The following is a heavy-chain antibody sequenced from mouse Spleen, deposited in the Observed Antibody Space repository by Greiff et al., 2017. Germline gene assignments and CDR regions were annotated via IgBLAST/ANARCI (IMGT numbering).Heavy chain of an antibody. D-gene: IGHD2-3*01. Sequence: VQLQQSGAELVRPGASVKLSCTASGLNIKDDYMHWVKQRPEQGLEWIGWIDPENGDTEYASKFQGKATITADTSSNTAYLQLSSLTSEDTAVYYCTRWLLQYYFDYWGQGTTLTVSS. V-gene: IGHV14-4*01. CDR1: GLNIKDDY. CDR3: TRWLLQYYFDY. J-gene: IGHJ2*01. CDR2: IDPENGDT.